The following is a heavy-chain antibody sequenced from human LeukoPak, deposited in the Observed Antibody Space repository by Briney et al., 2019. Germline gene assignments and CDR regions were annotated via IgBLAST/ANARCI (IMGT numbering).Heavy chain of an antibody. CDR2: IIPIFGTA. V-gene: IGHV1-69*05. D-gene: IGHD5-18*01. J-gene: IGHJ4*02. Sequence: ASVKVSCKXSGGTFSSYAISWVRQAPGQGLEWMGRIIPIFGTANYEQKFQGRVTITTDESTSTAYMGLSSLRSEDTAVYYCARVVIGYGQIDYWGQGTLVTVSS. CDR1: GGTFSSYA. CDR3: ARVVIGYGQIDY.